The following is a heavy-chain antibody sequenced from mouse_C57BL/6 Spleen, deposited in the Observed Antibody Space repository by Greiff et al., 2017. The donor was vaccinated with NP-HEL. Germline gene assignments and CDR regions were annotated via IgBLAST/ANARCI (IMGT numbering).Heavy chain of an antibody. J-gene: IGHJ3*01. V-gene: IGHV1-55*01. Sequence: QVQLQQPGAELVKPGASVKMSCKASGYTFTSYWITWVKQRPGQGLEWIGDIYPGSGSTNYNEKFKSKATLTVDTSSSTASMQLSSLASEDSAFSYCASWGRSVYVAWCAYWGQGTLVTVSA. CDR3: ASWGRSVYVAWCAY. CDR1: GYTFTSYW. D-gene: IGHD3-2*02. CDR2: IYPGSGST.